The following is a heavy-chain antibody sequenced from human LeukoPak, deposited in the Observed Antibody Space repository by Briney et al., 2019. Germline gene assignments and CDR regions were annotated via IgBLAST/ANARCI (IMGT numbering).Heavy chain of an antibody. V-gene: IGHV4-34*01. D-gene: IGHD6-6*01. J-gene: IGHJ5*02. CDR3: ARGELVGDWFDP. CDR2: INHSGST. CDR1: GGSFSGYY. Sequence: SSETLSLTCAVYGGSFSGYYWSWIRQPPGKGLEWIGEINHSGSTNYNPSLKSRVTISVDTSKNQFSLKLSSVTAADTAVYYCARGELVGDWFDPWGQGTLVTVSS.